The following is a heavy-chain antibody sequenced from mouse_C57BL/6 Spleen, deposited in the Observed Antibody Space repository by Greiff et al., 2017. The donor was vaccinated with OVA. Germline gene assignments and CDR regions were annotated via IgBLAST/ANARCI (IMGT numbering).Heavy chain of an antibody. D-gene: IGHD1-1*01. CDR2: IHPNSGST. CDR3: ARRGVTVVAPHWYFDV. CDR1: GYTFTSYW. J-gene: IGHJ1*03. V-gene: IGHV1-64*01. Sequence: QVQLQQSGAELVKPGASVKLSCKASGYTFTSYWMHWVKQRPGQGLEWIGMIHPNSGSTNYNEKFKSKATLTVDKSSSTAYMQLSSLTSEDSAVYYCARRGVTVVAPHWYFDVWGTGTTVTVSS.